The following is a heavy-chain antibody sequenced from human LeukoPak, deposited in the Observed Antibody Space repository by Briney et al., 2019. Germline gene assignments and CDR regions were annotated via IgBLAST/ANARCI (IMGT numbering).Heavy chain of an antibody. CDR3: ARSTGYSSGWYLDY. J-gene: IGHJ4*02. CDR2: ISSSSSYI. CDR1: GFTFSSYS. V-gene: IGHV3-21*01. D-gene: IGHD6-19*01. Sequence: GGSLRLSCAAPGFTFSSYSMNWVRQAPGKGLEWVSSISSSSSYIYYADSVKGRFTISRDNSKNTLYLQMNSLRAEDTAVYYCARSTGYSSGWYLDYWGQGTLVTVSS.